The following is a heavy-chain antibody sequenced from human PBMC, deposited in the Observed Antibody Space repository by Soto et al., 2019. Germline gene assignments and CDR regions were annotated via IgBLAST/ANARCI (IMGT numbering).Heavy chain of an antibody. CDR2: ISGSGGST. D-gene: IGHD1-1*01. J-gene: IGHJ4*02. Sequence: EVQLLESGGGLVQPGGSLRLSCAASGFTFISYSMSWVRQAPGKGLEWVSAISGSGGSTYYEDSVKGRFTISRDNSKNTLYLQMNSLRAEYTAVYYCAKGISATGTTSVDYWGQGTLVTVSS. CDR1: GFTFISYS. V-gene: IGHV3-23*01. CDR3: AKGISATGTTSVDY.